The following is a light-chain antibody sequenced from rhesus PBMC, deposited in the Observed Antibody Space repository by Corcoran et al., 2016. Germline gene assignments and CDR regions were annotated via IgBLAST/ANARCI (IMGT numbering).Light chain of an antibody. V-gene: IGKV1-41*01. CDR3: QQSKDYLST. CDR1: QYISNY. J-gene: IGKJ4*01. CDR2: SAS. Sequence: DIQMTQSPSSLSASVGDRVTITCRASQYISNYLNWYQQEAGKTPKLLIYSASRLQSGVPSRFSGSGSGTEFTLTIGSLQPEDFSSYYCQQSKDYLSTFGGGTKVEIK.